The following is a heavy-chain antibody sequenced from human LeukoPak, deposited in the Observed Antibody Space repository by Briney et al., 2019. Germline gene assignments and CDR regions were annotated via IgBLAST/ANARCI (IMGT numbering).Heavy chain of an antibody. CDR3: AKDIRDGVQLWLIGGYAFDI. J-gene: IGHJ3*02. D-gene: IGHD5-18*01. Sequence: PGRSLRLSCAASGFTFDDYAMHWVRQAPGKGLEWVSGISWNSGSIGYADSVKGRFTISRDNAKNSLYLQMNCLRAEDTALYYCAKDIRDGVQLWLIGGYAFDIWGQGTMVTVSS. CDR2: ISWNSGSI. CDR1: GFTFDDYA. V-gene: IGHV3-9*01.